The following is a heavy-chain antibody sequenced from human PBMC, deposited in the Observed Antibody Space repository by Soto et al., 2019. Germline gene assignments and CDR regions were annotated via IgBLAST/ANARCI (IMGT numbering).Heavy chain of an antibody. CDR3: ARDPKTSGGQHWAFNYFDY. V-gene: IGHV3-30-3*01. D-gene: IGHD7-27*01. CDR1: GFSFSISP. J-gene: IGHJ4*02. CDR2: ISYDGTNK. Sequence: LRLSCAASGFSFSISPMHWVRQAPCKGPEWVALISYDGTNKFYADSVKGRFTISRDNSKSTLYLQVDSLRPEDAAVYYCARDPKTSGGQHWAFNYFDYWGQGTLVNVSS.